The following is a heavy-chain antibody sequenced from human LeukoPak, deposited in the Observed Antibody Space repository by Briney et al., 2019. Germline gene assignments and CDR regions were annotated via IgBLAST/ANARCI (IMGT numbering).Heavy chain of an antibody. Sequence: GESLKISCKGSGYSFTSYWIGWVRQMPGKGLEWMGIIYPGDSDTRYSPSFQGQVTISADKSISTAYLQWSSLKASDTAMYYCARQGESGYDLFQYYFDYWGQGTLVTVSS. J-gene: IGHJ4*02. V-gene: IGHV5-51*01. CDR3: ARQGESGYDLFQYYFDY. CDR2: IYPGDSDT. D-gene: IGHD5-12*01. CDR1: GYSFTSYW.